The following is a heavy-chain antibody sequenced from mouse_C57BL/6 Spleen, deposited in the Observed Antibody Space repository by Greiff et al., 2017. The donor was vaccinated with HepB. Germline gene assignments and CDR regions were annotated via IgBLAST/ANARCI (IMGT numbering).Heavy chain of an antibody. V-gene: IGHV1-80*01. CDR2: IYPGDGDT. J-gene: IGHJ2*01. Sequence: QVQLKQSGAELVKPGASVKISCKASGYAFSSYWMNWVKQRPGKGLEWIGQIYPGDGDTNYNGKFKGKATLTADKSSSTAYMQLSSLTSEDSAVYFCAKVLTGASYFDYWGQSTTLTVSS. CDR1: GYAFSSYW. CDR3: AKVLTGASYFDY. D-gene: IGHD4-1*01.